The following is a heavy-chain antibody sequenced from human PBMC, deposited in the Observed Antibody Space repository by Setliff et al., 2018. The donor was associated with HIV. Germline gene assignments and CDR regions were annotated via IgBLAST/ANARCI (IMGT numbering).Heavy chain of an antibody. CDR3: ADPPSGY. Sequence: GGSLRLSCAASGFTFRNYKMNWVRQAPGKGLEWVASVNPDGSEASSVGSMKGRFTVSRDNAKNSLSLQMNSLRVEDTAVYYCADPPSGYWGQGTLVTVS. CDR1: GFTFRNYK. D-gene: IGHD3-10*01. V-gene: IGHV3-7*01. CDR2: VNPDGSEA. J-gene: IGHJ4*02.